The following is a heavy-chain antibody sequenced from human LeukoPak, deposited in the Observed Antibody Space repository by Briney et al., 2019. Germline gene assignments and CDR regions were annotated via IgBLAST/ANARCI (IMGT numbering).Heavy chain of an antibody. CDR3: AHTYHYEYVWGSYRWFDP. J-gene: IGHJ5*02. D-gene: IGHD3-16*01. CDR2: IYWDDDK. V-gene: IGHV2-5*02. Sequence: SGPTLVKPTQTLTLTCTFSGFSLSTSGVGVGWIRQPPGKALEWLALIYWDDDKRYSPSLKSRLTITKDISKNQVVLTMTNMDPVDTATYYCAHTYHYEYVWGSYRWFDPWGQGTLVTVSS. CDR1: GFSLSTSGVG.